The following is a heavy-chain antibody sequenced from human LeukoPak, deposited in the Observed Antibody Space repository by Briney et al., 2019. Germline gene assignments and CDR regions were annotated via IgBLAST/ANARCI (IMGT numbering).Heavy chain of an antibody. V-gene: IGHV3-30*18. D-gene: IGHD3-10*01. Sequence: GGSLRLSCAASGFTFSSYGMHWVRQAPGKGLEWVAVISYDGSNKYYADSVKGRFTISRDNSKSTLYLQMNSLRAEDTAVYYCANAMVRGVIITWGFDYWGQGTLVTVSS. CDR1: GFTFSSYG. CDR3: ANAMVRGVIITWGFDY. J-gene: IGHJ4*02. CDR2: ISYDGSNK.